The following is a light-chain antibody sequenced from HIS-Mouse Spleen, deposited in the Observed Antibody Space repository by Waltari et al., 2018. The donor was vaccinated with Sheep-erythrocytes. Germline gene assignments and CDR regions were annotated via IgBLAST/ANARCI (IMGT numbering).Light chain of an antibody. CDR2: YDD. CDR1: SSNIGNNA. CDR3: AAWDDSLNGVV. V-gene: IGLV1-36*01. J-gene: IGLJ2*01. Sequence: QSALTQPRSVSGSPGQSVTISCSGSSSNIGNNAVNWYQQLPGKAPKLLIYYDDLLPSGVSDRFSGSKSGTSASLAISGLQSEDEADYYCAAWDDSLNGVVFGGGTKLTVL.